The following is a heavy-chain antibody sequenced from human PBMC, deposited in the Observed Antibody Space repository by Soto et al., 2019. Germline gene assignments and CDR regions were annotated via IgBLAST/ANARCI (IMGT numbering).Heavy chain of an antibody. CDR1: GYTFTSYG. Sequence: GASVKVSCKASGYTFTSYGISWVRQAPGQRLEWMGWISAYNGNTNYAQKLQGRVTMTTDTSTSTAYMELRSLRSDDTAVYYCARVALLWFGDPQRYYFDYWGQGTLVTVSS. J-gene: IGHJ4*02. V-gene: IGHV1-18*01. CDR2: ISAYNGNT. D-gene: IGHD3-10*01. CDR3: ARVALLWFGDPQRYYFDY.